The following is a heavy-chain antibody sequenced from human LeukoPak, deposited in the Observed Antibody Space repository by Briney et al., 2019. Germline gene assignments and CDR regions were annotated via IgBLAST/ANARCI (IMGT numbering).Heavy chain of an antibody. CDR2: ISSSGSTI. V-gene: IGHV3-48*01. CDR1: GFTFSSYS. CDR3: ARGLYERSGLKWDY. D-gene: IGHD3-22*01. J-gene: IGHJ4*02. Sequence: GGSLRLSCAASGFTFSSYSMNWVRQAPGKGLEWVSYISSSGSTIYYTDSVKGRFTISRDNAKNSLYLQMNSLRAEDTAVFYCARGLYERSGLKWDYWGQGTLVTVSS.